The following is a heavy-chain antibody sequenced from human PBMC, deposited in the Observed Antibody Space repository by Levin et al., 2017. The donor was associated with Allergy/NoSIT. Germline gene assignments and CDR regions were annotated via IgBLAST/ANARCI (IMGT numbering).Heavy chain of an antibody. CDR3: ARVLGYCGGGTCVDYYLDS. CDR1: GFTFSSHA. Sequence: GESLKISCAASGFTFSSHAMHWVRKAPGKGLEWGAVISYDGRNIYYADSVKCRFTISRDISKNTLYLQMNSLRAEDTAVYYGARVLGYCGGGTCVDYYLDSWGQGTLVTVPS. V-gene: IGHV3-30-3*01. J-gene: IGHJ4*02. CDR2: ISYDGRNI. D-gene: IGHD2-15*01.